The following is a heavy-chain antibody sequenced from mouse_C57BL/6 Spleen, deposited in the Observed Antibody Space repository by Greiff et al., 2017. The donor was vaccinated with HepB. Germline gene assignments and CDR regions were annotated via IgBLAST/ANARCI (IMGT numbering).Heavy chain of an antibody. J-gene: IGHJ4*01. V-gene: IGHV1-64*01. CDR1: GYTFTSYW. CDR3: AREGDYLWAMDY. Sequence: QVQLQQPGAELVKPGASVKLSCKASGYTFTSYWMHWVKQRPGQGLEWIGMIHPNSGSTNYNEKFKSKATLTVDKSSSTAYMQLSSLTSEDSAVYYCAREGDYLWAMDYWGRGTSVIVSS. CDR2: IHPNSGST. D-gene: IGHD5-5*01.